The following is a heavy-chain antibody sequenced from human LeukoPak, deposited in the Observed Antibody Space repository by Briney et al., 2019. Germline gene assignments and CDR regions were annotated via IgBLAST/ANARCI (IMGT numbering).Heavy chain of an antibody. Sequence: KPSETLSLICTVSGGSISSHYWSWIRQPPGKGLEWIGYIYYSGSTNYNPSLKSRVTISVDTSKNQFSLKLSSVTAADTAVYYCARDQDYCMNWFDPWGQGTLVTVSS. CDR3: ARDQDYCMNWFDP. J-gene: IGHJ5*02. CDR2: IYYSGST. D-gene: IGHD4-11*01. CDR1: GGSISSHY. V-gene: IGHV4-59*11.